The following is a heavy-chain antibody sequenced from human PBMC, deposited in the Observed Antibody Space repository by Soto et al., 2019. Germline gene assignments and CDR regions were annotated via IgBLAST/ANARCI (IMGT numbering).Heavy chain of an antibody. CDR2: ISGSGGST. J-gene: IGHJ3*02. V-gene: IGHV3-23*01. CDR1: GFTFSSYA. CDR3: AKDQGVVRYYDSSGYTDDAFDI. Sequence: TGGSLRLSCAASGFTFSSYAMSWVRQAPGKGLEWVSAISGSGGSTYYADSVKGRFTISRDNSKNTLYLQMNSLRAEDTAVYYCAKDQGVVRYYDSSGYTDDAFDIWGQGTMVTVSS. D-gene: IGHD3-22*01.